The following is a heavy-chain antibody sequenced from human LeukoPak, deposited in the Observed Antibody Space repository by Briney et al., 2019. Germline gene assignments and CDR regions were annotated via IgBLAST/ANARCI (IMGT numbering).Heavy chain of an antibody. CDR1: GFTFSSYS. D-gene: IGHD2-21*02. CDR2: ISSSSSYI. Sequence: GGSLRLSCAASGFTFSSYSMNWVRKAPGKELEWVSSISSSSSYIYYADSVKGRFTISRDNAKNSLYLQMNSLRAEDTAVYYCARDMAYCGGDCYSYYYYYMDVWGKGTTVTISS. CDR3: ARDMAYCGGDCYSYYYYYMDV. V-gene: IGHV3-21*01. J-gene: IGHJ6*03.